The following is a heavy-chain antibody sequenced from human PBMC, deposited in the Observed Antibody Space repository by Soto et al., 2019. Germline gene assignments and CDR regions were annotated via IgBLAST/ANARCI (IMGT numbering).Heavy chain of an antibody. CDR3: ARKEDVSSSYDLLDV. V-gene: IGHV4-39*01. D-gene: IGHD3-22*01. CDR1: GGSVTNINYF. J-gene: IGHJ3*01. Sequence: SETLSLTCSVSGGSVTNINYFWAWIRQSPGKGLEWIANIYYTGTTCYNPSLRSRVSMTIDASKNRFSLNLSSVTASDTALYYCARKEDVSSSYDLLDVWGRGTMVTVSS. CDR2: IYYTGTT.